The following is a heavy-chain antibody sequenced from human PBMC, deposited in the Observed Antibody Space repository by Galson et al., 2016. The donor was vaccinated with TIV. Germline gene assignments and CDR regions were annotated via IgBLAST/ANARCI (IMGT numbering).Heavy chain of an antibody. CDR1: GGVFNNFA. V-gene: IGHV1-69*13. CDR2: VIPLSGT. J-gene: IGHJ6*02. CDR3: TRGGHYALDV. D-gene: IGHD3-16*01. Sequence: SVKVSGKASGGVFNNFAIIWVRQAPGQGLEWMGGVIPLSGTTYARKFRDRLTITVDESTKTTSIVLSNLRSADTAEYYVTRGGHYALDVWGQRTTVIVS.